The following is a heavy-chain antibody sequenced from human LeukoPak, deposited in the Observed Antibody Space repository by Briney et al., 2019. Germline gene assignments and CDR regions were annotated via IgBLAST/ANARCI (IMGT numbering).Heavy chain of an antibody. J-gene: IGHJ4*02. D-gene: IGHD5-12*01. CDR1: GFTFSSHA. Sequence: GGSLRLSCAASGFTFSSHAMSWVRQAPGKGLEWVSVIYSGGSTYYADSVKGRFTISRDNSKNTLYLQMNSLRAEDTAVYYCARGSRGYSGYDAFDYWGQGTLVTVSS. V-gene: IGHV3-53*01. CDR3: ARGSRGYSGYDAFDY. CDR2: IYSGGST.